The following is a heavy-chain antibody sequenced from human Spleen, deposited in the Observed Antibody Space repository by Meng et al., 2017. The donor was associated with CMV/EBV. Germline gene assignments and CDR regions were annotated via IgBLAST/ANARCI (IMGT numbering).Heavy chain of an antibody. V-gene: IGHV3-11*04. CDR1: GFPFSDYY. J-gene: IGHJ6*02. CDR3: ARIEDYYYAMDV. CDR2: ISRSGYYI. Sequence: GGSLRLSCAVSGFPFSDYYMSWIRQAPGRGLEWVSWISRSGYYIYYRDSVKGRFIISRDTAGNSLYLQMNSLRAEDSAVYYCARIEDYYYAMDVWGQGTTVTVSS.